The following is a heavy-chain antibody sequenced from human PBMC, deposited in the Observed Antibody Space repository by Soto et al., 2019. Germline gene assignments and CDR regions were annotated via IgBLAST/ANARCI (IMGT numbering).Heavy chain of an antibody. CDR3: ARGGYYDIIGCRNDHYYGMSV. CDR1: CYTISSNG. J-gene: IGHJ6*02. V-gene: IGHV1-18*01. Sequence: ASVKVSCKASCYTISSNGIKWVRLAPGRGLEWLGWISAYDGYTNYAQILQGRVSMTTDTSTKTAYMELRSLRSDDTGVYYCARGGYYDIIGCRNDHYYGMSVRGQRTSVLVSS. CDR2: ISAYDGYT. D-gene: IGHD3-9*01.